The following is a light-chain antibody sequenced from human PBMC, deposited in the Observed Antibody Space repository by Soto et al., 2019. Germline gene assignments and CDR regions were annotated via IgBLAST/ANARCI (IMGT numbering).Light chain of an antibody. CDR2: SNN. CDR1: SSNIGSNP. V-gene: IGLV1-44*01. CDR3: AAWDDSLNAVV. J-gene: IGLJ2*01. Sequence: QSVLTQPPSASGTPGQRVTISCSGGSSNIGSNPVNWYQQLPGTAPNLLIYSNNQRPSGVPDRFSGSKSGTSASLAISGLQSEDEADYYCAAWDDSLNAVVFGGGTQLTVL.